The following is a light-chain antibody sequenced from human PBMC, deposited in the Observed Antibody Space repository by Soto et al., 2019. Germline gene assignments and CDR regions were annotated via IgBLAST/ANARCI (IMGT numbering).Light chain of an antibody. Sequence: DIQMTQSPATLSASVGDRVTITCRASQSISSWLAWYQQKPGKAPNLLIFKASSLKSGVPSRFSGSGSGTEFTLTISSLQPDDFATYYCHQYNSPGWTLGQGNKVEIK. V-gene: IGKV1-5*03. J-gene: IGKJ1*01. CDR1: QSISSW. CDR3: HQYNSPGWT. CDR2: KAS.